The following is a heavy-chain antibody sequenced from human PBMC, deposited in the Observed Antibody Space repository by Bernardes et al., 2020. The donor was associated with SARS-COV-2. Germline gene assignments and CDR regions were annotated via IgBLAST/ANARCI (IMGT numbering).Heavy chain of an antibody. CDR2: IKQDGSDR. V-gene: IGHV3-7*01. J-gene: IGHJ6*02. CDR3: ARDLDSGMDV. CDR1: GFTFSSYW. Sequence: GGSLRLSCAASGFTFSSYWMSWVRQAPGKGLEWVANIKQDGSDRYYVDSVKGRFTVSRDNAKNTLYLQMSSLRVEDTALYYCARDLDSGMDVWGQGTTVTVS.